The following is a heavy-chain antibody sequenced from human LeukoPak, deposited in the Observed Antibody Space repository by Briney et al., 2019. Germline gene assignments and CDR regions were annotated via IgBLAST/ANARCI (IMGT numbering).Heavy chain of an antibody. J-gene: IGHJ4*02. D-gene: IGHD3-10*01. CDR1: GFTFSSYA. CDR3: ASYGSGSYFDY. CDR2: ISGSGGGT. Sequence: GGSLRLSCAASGFTFSSYAMSWVRQAPGKGLEWVSAISGSGGGTYYADSVKGRFTISRDNSKNTLYLQMNSLRAEDTAVYYCASYGSGSYFDYWGQGTLVTVSS. V-gene: IGHV3-23*01.